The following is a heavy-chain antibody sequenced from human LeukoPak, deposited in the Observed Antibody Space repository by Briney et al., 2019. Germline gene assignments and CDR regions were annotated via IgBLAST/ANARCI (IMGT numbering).Heavy chain of an antibody. Sequence: GGSLRLSCAASGFTFDDYAMHWVRQAPGKGLEWVSLISWDGGSTYYADSVKGRFTISRDNSKNSLYLQMNSLRAEDTALYYCAKPLSSGWSGGGDAFDIWGQGTMVTVSS. D-gene: IGHD6-19*01. J-gene: IGHJ3*02. CDR2: ISWDGGST. CDR3: AKPLSSGWSGGGDAFDI. V-gene: IGHV3-43D*03. CDR1: GFTFDDYA.